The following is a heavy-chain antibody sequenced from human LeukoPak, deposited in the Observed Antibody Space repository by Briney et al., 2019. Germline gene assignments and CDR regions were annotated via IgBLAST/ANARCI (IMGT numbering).Heavy chain of an antibody. CDR3: ARLKTYCTNGVCRDY. CDR1: GGSFSGYY. V-gene: IGHV4-34*01. Sequence: SETLSLTCAVYGGSFSGYYWSWIRQPPGKGLEWIGEINHSGSTNYNPSLKSRVTISVDTSKNQFSLKLSSVTAADTAVYYCARLKTYCTNGVCRDYWGQGTLVTVSS. D-gene: IGHD2-8*01. CDR2: INHSGST. J-gene: IGHJ4*02.